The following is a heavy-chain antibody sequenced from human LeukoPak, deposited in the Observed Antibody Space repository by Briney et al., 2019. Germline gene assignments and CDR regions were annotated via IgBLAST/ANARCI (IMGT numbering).Heavy chain of an antibody. V-gene: IGHV3-74*01. Sequence: PGGSPRLSCAASGFTFSSHWMHWVRHAPGKGLVWVSRVNSDGSSTSYADSVTGRFTISRDNAKNTLYLQMNSLRAEDTAVYYCARAGGYSSGWYWYYFDYWGQGTLVTVSS. D-gene: IGHD6-19*01. CDR1: GFTFSSHW. CDR2: VNSDGSST. J-gene: IGHJ4*02. CDR3: ARAGGYSSGWYWYYFDY.